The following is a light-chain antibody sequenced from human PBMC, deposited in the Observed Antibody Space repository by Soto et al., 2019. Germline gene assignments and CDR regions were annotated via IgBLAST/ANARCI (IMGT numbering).Light chain of an antibody. CDR3: QQYYNYPLT. Sequence: IRMTQSPSSFSASTGDRVTITCRASQGISSYLAWYQQKPGKAPKLLIYAASTLQSGVPSRFSGSGSGTDFTLTISCLQSEDFATYYCQQYYNYPLTFGGGTKVEIK. CDR2: AAS. CDR1: QGISSY. J-gene: IGKJ4*01. V-gene: IGKV1-8*01.